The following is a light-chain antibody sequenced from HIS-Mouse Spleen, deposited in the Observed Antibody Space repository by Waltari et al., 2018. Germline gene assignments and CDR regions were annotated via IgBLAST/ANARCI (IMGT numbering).Light chain of an antibody. CDR2: KDR. V-gene: IGLV3-27*01. CDR1: VLAKKY. Sequence: SYELTQPSSVSVSPGQTARITCPGDVLAKKYARWFQQKPGQAPVLVVYKDRERPSGCPRRFSGSSSGTTVTLTISGAQVEDEADYYCYSAADHDLGVFGGGTKLTVL. J-gene: IGLJ3*02. CDR3: YSAADHDLGV.